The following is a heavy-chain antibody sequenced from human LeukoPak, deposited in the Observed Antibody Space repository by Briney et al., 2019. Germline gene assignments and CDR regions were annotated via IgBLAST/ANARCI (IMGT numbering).Heavy chain of an antibody. V-gene: IGHV3-33*01. CDR3: ARVETVTTSWYFDL. D-gene: IGHD4-17*01. Sequence: GRSLRLSCAASGFTFSSYGMHWVRQAPGKGLEWVAVIWYDGSNKYYADSVKGRFTISRDNSKNTLYLQMNSLRAEDTAVYYCARVETVTTSWYFDLWGRGTLVTVSS. CDR2: IWYDGSNK. J-gene: IGHJ2*01. CDR1: GFTFSSYG.